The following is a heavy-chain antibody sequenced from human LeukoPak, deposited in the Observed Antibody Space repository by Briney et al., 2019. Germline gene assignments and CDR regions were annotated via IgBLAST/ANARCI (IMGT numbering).Heavy chain of an antibody. CDR2: IYYSGST. CDR1: GDSINSAAYY. D-gene: IGHD3-22*01. CDR3: VRGYYYDSSGYWVRAFDI. Sequence: SETLSLTCTVSGDSINSAAYYWSWIRQHPGKGLEWIVYIYYSGSTSYNPSLQSRVTISIDTSKNQFSLKLSSVTAADTAVYYCVRGYYYDSSGYWVRAFDIWGQGTMVTVSS. V-gene: IGHV4-31*03. J-gene: IGHJ3*02.